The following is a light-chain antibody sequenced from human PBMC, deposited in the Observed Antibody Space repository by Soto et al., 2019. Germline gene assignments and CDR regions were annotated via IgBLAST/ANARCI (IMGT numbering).Light chain of an antibody. V-gene: IGLV2-14*01. CDR1: SSDVGCYNY. Sequence: QSALTQPASVSGSPGQSITISCTGTSSDVGCYNYVSWYQQHPGKAPQLMIYEVSNRPSGVSNRFSGSKSSNTATLTISGIEAEDEADYYCSSYTSSSTIYVFGTGAKLTVL. CDR2: EVS. CDR3: SSYTSSSTIYV. J-gene: IGLJ1*01.